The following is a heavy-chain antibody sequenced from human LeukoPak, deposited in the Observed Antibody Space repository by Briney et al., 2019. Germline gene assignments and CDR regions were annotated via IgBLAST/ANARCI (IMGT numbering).Heavy chain of an antibody. CDR1: AFAFKTYE. Sequence: GGSLRLSCTASAFAFKTYEMNWVRQAPGKGLEWVSYISSSGSAIYYADSVRGRFTMSRDNAKNSLYLYMNSLRADDTAVYYCARAPPGNYYYMDVWGKGTTVIVSS. J-gene: IGHJ6*03. CDR2: ISSSGSAI. V-gene: IGHV3-48*03. CDR3: ARAPPGNYYYMDV.